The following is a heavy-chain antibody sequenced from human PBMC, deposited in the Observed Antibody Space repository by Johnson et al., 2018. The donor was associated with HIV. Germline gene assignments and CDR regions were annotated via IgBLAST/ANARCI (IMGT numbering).Heavy chain of an antibody. Sequence: VQLVESGGGLVQPGGSLRLSCAASGFTVSSNYMSWVRQAPGKGLEWVSGINWNGGSTGYADSVKGRFTISRDNAKNSRYLQMNSLRAEDTALYYCARWGLGFQNIHDPFDIWGQGTMVTVSS. V-gene: IGHV3-20*04. D-gene: IGHD1/OR15-1a*01. J-gene: IGHJ3*02. CDR1: GFTVSSNY. CDR3: ARWGLGFQNIHDPFDI. CDR2: INWNGGST.